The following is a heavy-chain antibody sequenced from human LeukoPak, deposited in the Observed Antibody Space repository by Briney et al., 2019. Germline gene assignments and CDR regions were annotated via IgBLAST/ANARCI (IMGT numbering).Heavy chain of an antibody. CDR2: MNPGTGFA. CDR3: ARGGIRDSNNVNYLYMDV. CDR1: GYTFDIYN. V-gene: IGHV1-8*01. J-gene: IGHJ6*04. D-gene: IGHD4-11*01. Sequence: ASVKVSCKASGYTFDIYNVYWVRQATGKGLEWMGWMNPGTGFAGYAQKFQDRVNMTRNTFITTAYMELTSLRSEDTAVYFCARGGIRDSNNVNYLYMDVWGKGTMVIVSS.